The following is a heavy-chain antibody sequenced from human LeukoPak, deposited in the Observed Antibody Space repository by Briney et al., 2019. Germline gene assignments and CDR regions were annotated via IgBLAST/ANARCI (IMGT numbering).Heavy chain of an antibody. J-gene: IGHJ4*02. Sequence: PSETLSLTCAVYGGTFSGYYWNWLRQPPGKGLEGIGEINHSGSTNYNPSLKSRVTIPVDTSKNQFSLKLSSVTAADTAVYYCARSSIRGPYYFDYWGQGTLVTVSS. CDR1: GGTFSGYY. CDR2: INHSGST. V-gene: IGHV4-34*01. CDR3: ARSSIRGPYYFDY. D-gene: IGHD2-21*01.